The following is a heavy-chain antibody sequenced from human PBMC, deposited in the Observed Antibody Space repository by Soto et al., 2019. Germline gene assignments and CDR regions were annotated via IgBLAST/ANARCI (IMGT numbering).Heavy chain of an antibody. J-gene: IGHJ5*02. CDR2: IYYAGTT. D-gene: IGHD2-2*01. V-gene: IGHV4-59*08. Sequence: QVQLQESGPGLVKPSETLSLRCSVSGASLRPNYWSWFRQPPGKGLQWIGYIYYAGTTTYNPSLKSRLTISLNTSKNEVSLELLSVTAADTAVYYCARLGAFYPALASWGQGALVTVSS. CDR3: ARLGAFYPALAS. CDR1: GASLRPNY.